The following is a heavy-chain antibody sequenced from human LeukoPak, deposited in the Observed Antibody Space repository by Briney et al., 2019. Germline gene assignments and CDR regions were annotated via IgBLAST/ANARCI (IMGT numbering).Heavy chain of an antibody. CDR2: FIPIFGTA. V-gene: IGHV1-69*13. D-gene: IGHD2-21*01. CDR1: GGTFSSHA. CDR3: ARDSSEFRSLIPH. Sequence: SVKVSCKASGGTFSSHAISWVRQAPGQGLEWMGGFIPIFGTAKYAQKFQGRVTITADESTSTAYMELSSLRSEDTAVYYCARDSSEFRSLIPHWGQGTLVTVSS. J-gene: IGHJ1*01.